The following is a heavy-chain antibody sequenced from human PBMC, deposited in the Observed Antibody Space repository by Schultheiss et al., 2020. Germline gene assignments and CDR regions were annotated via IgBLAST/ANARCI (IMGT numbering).Heavy chain of an antibody. D-gene: IGHD4-17*01. CDR1: GGSFSGYY. J-gene: IGHJ2*01. Sequence: SETLSLTCAVYGGSFSGYYWSWIRQPPGKGLEWIGEINHSGSTNYNPSLKSRVTISVDTSKNQFSLKLSSVTAADTAVYYCARAGDNDYGHSYPGLDFDLWGRDPLVTVSS. CDR2: INHSGST. CDR3: ARAGDNDYGHSYPGLDFDL. V-gene: IGHV4-34*01.